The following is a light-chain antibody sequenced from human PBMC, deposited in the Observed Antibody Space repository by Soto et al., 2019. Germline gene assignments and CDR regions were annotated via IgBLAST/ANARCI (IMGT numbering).Light chain of an antibody. V-gene: IGKV2-28*01. Sequence: DTVLTQSPLSLPVTPGEPASISCRSSHSLLHSNGYNYLEWYLQKPGQSPQLLIFLGANRAAAVPDRCSGSRSGTDFLLKISRVEAEDVGVYYCMQALQTPRTFGGGTKVDIK. J-gene: IGKJ4*01. CDR2: LGA. CDR1: HSLLHSNGYNY. CDR3: MQALQTPRT.